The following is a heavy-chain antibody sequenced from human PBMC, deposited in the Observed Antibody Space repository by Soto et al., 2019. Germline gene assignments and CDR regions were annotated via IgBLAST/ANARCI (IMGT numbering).Heavy chain of an antibody. V-gene: IGHV1-69*01. Sequence: QVQLVQSGAEVKKPGSSVKVSCKASGGTFSSYAISWVRQAPGQGLEWMGGIIPIFGTANYAQKFQGRVTITADEATSTAYMERSSLRSEDTAVYYCARDCLYSGSYLCYFDYWGQGTLVTVSS. CDR2: IIPIFGTA. CDR3: ARDCLYSGSYLCYFDY. J-gene: IGHJ4*02. D-gene: IGHD1-26*01. CDR1: GGTFSSYA.